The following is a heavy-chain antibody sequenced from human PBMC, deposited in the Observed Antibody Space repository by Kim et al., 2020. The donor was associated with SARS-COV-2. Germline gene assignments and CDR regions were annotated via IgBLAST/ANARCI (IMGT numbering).Heavy chain of an antibody. CDR2: SNHNGGT. CDR1: GGSLSGSY. J-gene: IGHJ5*02. Sequence: SETLSLTCAVHGGSLSGSYWSWIRQPPGKGLEWIGESNHNGGTNFNPSLKGRVTISVDTSKNQSSGKLTSVTAADTAVYYCARLGGNTQRGDNWFDPWGQGTLVTVSA. V-gene: IGHV4-34*01. D-gene: IGHD3-10*01. CDR3: ARLGGNTQRGDNWFDP.